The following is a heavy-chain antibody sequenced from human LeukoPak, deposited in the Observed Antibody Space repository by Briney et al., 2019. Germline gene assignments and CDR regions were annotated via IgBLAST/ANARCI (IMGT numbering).Heavy chain of an antibody. CDR1: GGSISSYY. D-gene: IGHD6-19*01. CDR3: ARDAVAGVGLNYFDY. J-gene: IGHJ4*02. CDR2: ISTSGSD. V-gene: IGHV4-4*07. Sequence: SETMSLTCTVSGGSISSYYWSWVRQPAGKGLEWIGRISTSGSDYYKHSLKSPVTISVDKSKNQLSLKLSSVTAADTAVYYCARDAVAGVGLNYFDYWGQGALVTV.